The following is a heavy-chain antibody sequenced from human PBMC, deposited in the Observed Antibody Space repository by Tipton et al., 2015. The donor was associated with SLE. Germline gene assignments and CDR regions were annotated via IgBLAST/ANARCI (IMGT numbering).Heavy chain of an antibody. CDR2: ISSSSSYT. D-gene: IGHD3-3*01. CDR1: GFTFSDYY. CDR3: ARDREIWNYDCWSGSFDY. Sequence: SLRLSCAASGFTFSDYYMSWIRQAPGKGLEWVSYISSSSSYTNYADSVKGRFTISRDNAKNSLYLQMNSLRGEDTAVYYCARDREIWNYDCWSGSFDYWGQGTLVTVSS. J-gene: IGHJ4*02. V-gene: IGHV3-11*06.